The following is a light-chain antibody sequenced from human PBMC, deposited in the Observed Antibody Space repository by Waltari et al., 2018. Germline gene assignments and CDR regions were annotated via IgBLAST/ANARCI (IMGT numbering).Light chain of an antibody. J-gene: IGKJ1*01. CDR2: GAS. Sequence: EIVMTQSPATLSVFPGERATLSCRASQSIRSNLAWYQHKPGQAPRLLIYGASTRATGIPARFSGSGSGNEFTLTISSLQSEDFAVYFCQQYDNWLGTFGQGTKVEIK. CDR3: QQYDNWLGT. CDR1: QSIRSN. V-gene: IGKV3-15*01.